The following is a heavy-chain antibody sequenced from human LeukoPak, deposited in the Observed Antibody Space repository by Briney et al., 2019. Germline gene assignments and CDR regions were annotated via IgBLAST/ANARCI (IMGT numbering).Heavy chain of an antibody. CDR2: ISSSGNTI. CDR3: ARGPSIAARYDAFDI. D-gene: IGHD6-6*01. V-gene: IGHV3-48*03. J-gene: IGHJ3*02. Sequence: TGGSLRLSCAASEVTFTSYELNWVRQAPGKGLEWVSYISSSGNTISYADSVKGRFTISRDNAKNSLYLQVISLRAEDTAVYYCARGPSIAARYDAFDIWGQGTMVTVSS. CDR1: EVTFTSYE.